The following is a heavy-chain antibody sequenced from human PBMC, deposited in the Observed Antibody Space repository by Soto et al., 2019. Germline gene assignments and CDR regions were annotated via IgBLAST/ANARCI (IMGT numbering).Heavy chain of an antibody. V-gene: IGHV3-23*01. Sequence: GGSLRLSCAASGFTFSSYAMSWVRQAPGKGLGWVSAISGSGGSTYYADSVKGRFTISRDNSKNTLYLQMNSLRAEDTAVYYCAKDTDYDILTGYYMSMDVWGQGTTVTVSS. D-gene: IGHD3-9*01. CDR2: ISGSGGST. CDR3: AKDTDYDILTGYYMSMDV. J-gene: IGHJ6*02. CDR1: GFTFSSYA.